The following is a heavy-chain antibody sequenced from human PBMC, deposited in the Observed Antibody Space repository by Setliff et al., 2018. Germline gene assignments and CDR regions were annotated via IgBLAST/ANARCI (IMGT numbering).Heavy chain of an antibody. D-gene: IGHD3-9*01. CDR2: FDPEDGET. Sequence: ASVKVSCKVSGYTLTELSMHWVRQAPGKGLEWMGGFDPEDGETIYAQKFQGRVTMTEDTSTDTAYMELSSLRSEDTAVYYCATALRYFDWLSPYYYYYYYYMDVWGKGTTVTVSS. CDR1: GYTLTELS. J-gene: IGHJ6*03. CDR3: ATALRYFDWLSPYYYYYYYYMDV. V-gene: IGHV1-24*01.